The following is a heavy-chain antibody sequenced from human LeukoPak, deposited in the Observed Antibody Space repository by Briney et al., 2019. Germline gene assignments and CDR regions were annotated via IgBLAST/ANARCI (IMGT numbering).Heavy chain of an antibody. J-gene: IGHJ4*02. D-gene: IGHD6-19*01. CDR2: INPNSGGT. V-gene: IGHV1-2*02. CDR1: GYTFTGYY. CDR3: AREDRYSSGWYAD. Sequence: GASVKVSCKASGYTFTGYYMHWVRQAPGQGLEWMGWINPNSGGTNYAQKFQGRVTMTRVTSISTAYMELSRLRSDDTAVYYCAREDRYSSGWYADWGQGTLVTVSS.